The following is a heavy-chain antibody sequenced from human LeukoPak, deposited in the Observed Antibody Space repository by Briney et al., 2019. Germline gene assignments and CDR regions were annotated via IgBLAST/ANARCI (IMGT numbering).Heavy chain of an antibody. CDR2: IWYDGSNK. D-gene: IGHD6-19*01. J-gene: IGHJ3*02. CDR1: GFTFSSYG. V-gene: IGHV3-33*01. CDR3: ASRPYSSGWLYAFDI. Sequence: GGSLRLSCAASGFTFSSYGMHWVRQAPGKGLEWVAVIWYDGSNKYYADSVKGRFTISRDNSKNTLYLQMNSLRAEDTAVYYCASRPYSSGWLYAFDIWGQGTMVTVSS.